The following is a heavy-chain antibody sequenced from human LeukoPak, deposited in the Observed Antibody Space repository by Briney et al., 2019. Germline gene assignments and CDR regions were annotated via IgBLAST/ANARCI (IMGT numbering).Heavy chain of an antibody. J-gene: IGHJ5*02. Sequence: GGSLRLSCAASGFTLSSSWMMSWVRQAPGKGPEWVANIKQDGSEKFYVGSVKGRFTISRDNAKNSLHLQMNSLRDEDTAMYYCARPPGNGWFDLWGQGTLVTVSS. CDR1: GFTLSSSW. V-gene: IGHV3-7*01. D-gene: IGHD1-1*01. CDR2: IKQDGSEK. CDR3: ARPPGNGWFDL.